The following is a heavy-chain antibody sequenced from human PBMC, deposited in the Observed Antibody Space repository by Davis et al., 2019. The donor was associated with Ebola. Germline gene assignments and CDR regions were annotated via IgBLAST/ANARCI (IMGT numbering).Heavy chain of an antibody. D-gene: IGHD6-19*01. J-gene: IGHJ4*02. CDR2: IYSGGST. CDR1: GFTVSSNY. CDR3: TTGVSSGWYDY. V-gene: IGHV3-66*01. Sequence: GGSLRLSCAASGFTVSSNYMSWVRQAPGKGLEWVSVIYSGGSTYYADSVKGRFTISRDDSKNTLYLQMNSLKTEDTAVYYCTTGVSSGWYDYWGQGTLVTVSS.